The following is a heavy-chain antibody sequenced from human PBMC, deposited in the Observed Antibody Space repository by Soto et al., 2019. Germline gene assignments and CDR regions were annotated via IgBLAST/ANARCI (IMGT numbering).Heavy chain of an antibody. CDR2: IKSKGDGETI. J-gene: IGHJ4*02. CDR1: GFTFSNAW. V-gene: IGHV3-15*05. D-gene: IGHD6-19*01. CDR3: IIVTILAVDGSRVY. Sequence: GSLRLSCAASGFTFSNAWMTWVRQAPGKGLEWVGRIKSKGDGETIDYAAPVKGRITISRDDSKNTLYLQMNSLKIEDTAVYYCIIVTILAVDGSRVYWGQGTLVTVFS.